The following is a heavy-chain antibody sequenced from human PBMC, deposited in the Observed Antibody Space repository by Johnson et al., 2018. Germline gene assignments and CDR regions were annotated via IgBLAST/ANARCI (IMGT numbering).Heavy chain of an antibody. D-gene: IGHD2-15*01. Sequence: QVQLVESGGGVVQXGRSLRLSCAASGFTFSSYAMHWVRQAPGKGLEWVAVISYDGSNKYYEDSVKGRFTISRDNSQKTLYLQMNSLRGEDTAVYSCARDSDIVVVVGAYMDVWGKGTTVTVSS. CDR1: GFTFSSYA. CDR2: ISYDGSNK. CDR3: ARDSDIVVVVGAYMDV. V-gene: IGHV3-30*04. J-gene: IGHJ6*03.